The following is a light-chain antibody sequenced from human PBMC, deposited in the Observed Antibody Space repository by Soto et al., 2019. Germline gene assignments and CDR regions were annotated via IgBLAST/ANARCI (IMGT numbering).Light chain of an antibody. Sequence: DIQMTQSPSTLSASVGDRVTITCRASQTINSKLAWYQKKPGQAPKLLIFDGYNLESGVPSRFSGSGSGTEFTLSIVSLQPDDFATYYCQQYETYFRHTFGQGTKLDIK. CDR2: DGY. J-gene: IGKJ2*01. CDR3: QQYETYFRHT. V-gene: IGKV1-5*01. CDR1: QTINSK.